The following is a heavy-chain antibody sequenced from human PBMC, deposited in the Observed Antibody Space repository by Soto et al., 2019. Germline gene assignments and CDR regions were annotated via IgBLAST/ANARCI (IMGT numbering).Heavy chain of an antibody. J-gene: IGHJ6*02. CDR3: ARGQEVWWNAGPLGLHDLAV. Sequence: QVQLVQSGAEVKKSGDSVKVSCKASRYTFTSYDINWVRQATGQGLEWMGWMNSNSGNTGYAQKFQGRITMTRNTSIDTAYMELSSLTSEDTAVYYCARGQEVWWNAGPLGLHDLAVWGQGTTVSVSS. CDR1: RYTFTSYD. D-gene: IGHD3-16*01. CDR2: MNSNSGNT. V-gene: IGHV1-8*01.